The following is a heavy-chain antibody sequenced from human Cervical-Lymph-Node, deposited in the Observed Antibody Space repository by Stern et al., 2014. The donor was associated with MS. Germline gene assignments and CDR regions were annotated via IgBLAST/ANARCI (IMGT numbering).Heavy chain of an antibody. CDR2: IHTGGTT. D-gene: IGHD6-6*01. Sequence: VQLVQSGGGLVQPGGSLRLSCEASGFPVGASYMNWVRQAPGKGLEWVSRIHTGGTTHYADSVKGRFTISRANAKNALYLQMDRLTVEDTAVYYCAREIAGRRFEDWGRGALVAVSP. J-gene: IGHJ4*02. CDR1: GFPVGASY. V-gene: IGHV3-66*01. CDR3: AREIAGRRFED.